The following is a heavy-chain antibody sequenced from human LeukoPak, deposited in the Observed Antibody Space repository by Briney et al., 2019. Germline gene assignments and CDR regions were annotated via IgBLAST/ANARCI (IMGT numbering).Heavy chain of an antibody. V-gene: IGHV1-2*02. D-gene: IGHD5-18*01. CDR3: ARDGSDGRGDNWFDP. Sequence: ASVKVSCKASGYTFTDFYMHWVRQAPGQGLEWMGWINSNSGGTNYAQKFQGRVTMTRETSISTAYMELSRLRPDDTAVYYCARDGSDGRGDNWFDPWGQGTLVTVSS. CDR1: GYTFTDFY. J-gene: IGHJ5*02. CDR2: INSNSGGT.